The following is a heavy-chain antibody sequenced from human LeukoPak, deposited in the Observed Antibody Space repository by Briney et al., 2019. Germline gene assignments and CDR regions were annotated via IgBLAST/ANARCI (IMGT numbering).Heavy chain of an antibody. CDR3: SRVVPDILTGYYSAFDI. J-gene: IGHJ3*02. Sequence: GATVKVSCKASGYTFTSYGISWVRQAPGQGLEWMGWISAYNGNTNYAQKLQGRVTMTTDTSTSPAYMELRSLRSDDTAVYYCSRVVPDILTGYYSAFDIWGQGTMVTVSS. V-gene: IGHV1-18*01. CDR2: ISAYNGNT. CDR1: GYTFTSYG. D-gene: IGHD3-9*01.